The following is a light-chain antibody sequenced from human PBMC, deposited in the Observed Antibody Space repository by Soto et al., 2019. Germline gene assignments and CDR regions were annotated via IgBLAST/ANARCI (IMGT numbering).Light chain of an antibody. CDR3: QQTYSGPLT. J-gene: IGKJ4*01. CDR1: QTISSW. Sequence: DIQMTQSPSTLSGSVGDRVTITCRASQTISSWLAWYQQKPGKAPKLLIYKASTLKSGVPSRFSGSGSGTEFTLTISSLQPDDFATYYCQQTYSGPLTFGGGTKVDI. V-gene: IGKV1-5*03. CDR2: KAS.